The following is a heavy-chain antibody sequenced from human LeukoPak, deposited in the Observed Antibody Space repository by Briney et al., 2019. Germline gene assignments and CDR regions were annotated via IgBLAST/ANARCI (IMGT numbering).Heavy chain of an antibody. V-gene: IGHV3-30*18. CDR3: AKDLGEQMATINWFDP. J-gene: IGHJ5*02. D-gene: IGHD5-12*01. Sequence: PGGSLRLSCAASGFTFSSYGMPWVRQAPGKGLEWVAVISYDGSNKYYADSVKGRFTISRDNSKNTLYLQMNSLRAEDTAVYYCAKDLGEQMATINWFDPWGQGTLVTVSS. CDR2: ISYDGSNK. CDR1: GFTFSSYG.